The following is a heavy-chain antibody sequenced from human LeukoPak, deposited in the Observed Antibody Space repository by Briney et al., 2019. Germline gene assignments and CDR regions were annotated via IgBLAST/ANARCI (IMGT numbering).Heavy chain of an antibody. V-gene: IGHV4-59*08. CDR1: GVSISSYY. D-gene: IGHD6-13*01. Sequence: SETLSLTCTVSGVSISSYYWTWIRQPPGKGLEWIGNIHYSGSPNYNPSLKSRVTMSLDTSKNQFSLKLSSVTAADTAVYYCASTSLAAAGYYYMDVWGKGTTVTVSS. CDR2: IHYSGSP. CDR3: ASTSLAAAGYYYMDV. J-gene: IGHJ6*03.